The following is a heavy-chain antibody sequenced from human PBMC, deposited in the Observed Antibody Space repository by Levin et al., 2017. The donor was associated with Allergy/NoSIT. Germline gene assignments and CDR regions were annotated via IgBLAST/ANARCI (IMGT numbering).Heavy chain of an antibody. CDR2: IEHDGSEK. D-gene: IGHD2-15*01. CDR3: ARGRVVSDY. V-gene: IGHV3-7*01. Sequence: GESLKISCAASGFTFSNYWMSWVRQAPGKGLEWVANIEHDGSEKYYVDSVMGRFTISRDNAKKSMYLQMNSLRAEDTAVYYCARGRVVSDYWGQGTLVTVSS. CDR1: GFTFSNYW. J-gene: IGHJ4*02.